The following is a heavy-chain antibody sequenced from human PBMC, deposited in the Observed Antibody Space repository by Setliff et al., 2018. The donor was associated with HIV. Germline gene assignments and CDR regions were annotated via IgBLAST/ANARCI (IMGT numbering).Heavy chain of an antibody. V-gene: IGHV1-2*02. J-gene: IGHJ4*02. Sequence: ASVKVSCKASGYTFTGYYMHWVRQAPGQGLEWMGWINPNNGGTNYAQKFQGGVTMTRDTSISTAYMELSRPRSDDTAVYYCARDYYDSSGYIFFPGLPDYWGQGTLVTVSS. CDR3: ARDYYDSSGYIFFPGLPDY. D-gene: IGHD3-22*01. CDR1: GYTFTGYY. CDR2: INPNNGGT.